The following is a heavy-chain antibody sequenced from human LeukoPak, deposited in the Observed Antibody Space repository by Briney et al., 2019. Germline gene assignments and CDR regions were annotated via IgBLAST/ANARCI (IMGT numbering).Heavy chain of an antibody. D-gene: IGHD2-15*01. CDR3: ARVSCSGGSRYSDFDY. CDR2: IYQSGNT. J-gene: IGHJ4*02. Sequence: SETLSLTCAVYGGPFSGHYWSWIRQPPGKGPEWIGEIYQSGNTNYNPSLKSRVTISVDTSKNQFSLRLSSVTAADTAVYYCARVSCSGGSRYSDFDYWGQGTLVTVSS. V-gene: IGHV4-34*01. CDR1: GGPFSGHY.